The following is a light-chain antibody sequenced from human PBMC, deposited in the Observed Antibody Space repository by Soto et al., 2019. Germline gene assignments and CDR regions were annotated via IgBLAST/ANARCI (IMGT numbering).Light chain of an antibody. CDR1: SSNIGSNT. Sequence: QSVLTQPPSASGTPGQRVTISCSGSSSNIGSNTVNWYQQLPGTAPKLLIYSNNQRPSGVPDRFSGSKSGTSASLAISGLQSEDEGDYYCAAWDDSLNGHVVFGGGTQLTVL. V-gene: IGLV1-44*01. CDR3: AAWDDSLNGHVV. J-gene: IGLJ2*01. CDR2: SNN.